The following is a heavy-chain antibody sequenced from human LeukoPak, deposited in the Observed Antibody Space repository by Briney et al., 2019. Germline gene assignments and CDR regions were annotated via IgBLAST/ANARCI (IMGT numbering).Heavy chain of an antibody. V-gene: IGHV3-21*06. D-gene: IGHD2-2*01. CDR1: EFTFSSYT. J-gene: IGHJ3*01. Sequence: KPGGSLRLSCVASEFTFSSYTMNWVRQAPGKGLEWVSAISSSSSFIYYADSVRGRFTISRDNAKNSLYLQMNSLRAEDTAVYFCGRDWARTGYCTSTNCPDAFDLWGQGTMLTVSS. CDR3: GRDWARTGYCTSTNCPDAFDL. CDR2: ISSSSSFI.